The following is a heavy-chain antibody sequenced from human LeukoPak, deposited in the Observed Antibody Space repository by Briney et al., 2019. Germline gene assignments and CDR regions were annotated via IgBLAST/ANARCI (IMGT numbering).Heavy chain of an antibody. CDR2: IYTSGST. CDR3: ARQKCTSTSCLTKNAFDI. D-gene: IGHD2-2*01. CDR1: GSISSYY. J-gene: IGHJ3*02. Sequence: SETLSLTCTVSGSISSYYWSWIRQPPGKGLEWIGYIYTSGSTNYNPSLKSRVTISVDTSKDQFSLDLSSVTAADTAVYYCARQKCTSTSCLTKNAFDIWGQGTMVTVSS. V-gene: IGHV4-4*09.